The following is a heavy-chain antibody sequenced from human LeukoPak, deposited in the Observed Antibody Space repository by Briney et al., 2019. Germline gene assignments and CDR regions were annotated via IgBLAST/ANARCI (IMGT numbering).Heavy chain of an antibody. D-gene: IGHD4-23*01. CDR3: AKDPNGDYVGAFDF. V-gene: IGHV3-23*01. J-gene: IGHJ3*01. Sequence: PGGSLRLSCAASGFTVGSNTMSWVRQARGKGLEWVSTITATTRSTSYADSVKGRFTISRDNSKRTLYLQMNSLRVEDTAMYYCAKDPNGDYVGAFDFWGQGTLVSVSS. CDR2: ITATTRST. CDR1: GFTVGSNT.